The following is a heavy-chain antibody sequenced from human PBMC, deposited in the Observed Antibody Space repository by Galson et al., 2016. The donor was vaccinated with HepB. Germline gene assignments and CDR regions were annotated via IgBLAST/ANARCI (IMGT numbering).Heavy chain of an antibody. CDR2: ISNSGGT. J-gene: IGHJ4*02. D-gene: IGHD2-15*01. CDR3: ARAGIDGVYCSGRSCSHFDY. CDR1: GYTFTDYY. Sequence: SVKVSCKASGYTFTDYYIHWVRQAPGQGLEWMGWISNSGGTKYAQKFQGWVTMTRDTSISPAYMELSRLRSDATAVYYCARAGIDGVYCSGRSCSHFDYWGQGTLVSVSS. V-gene: IGHV1-2*04.